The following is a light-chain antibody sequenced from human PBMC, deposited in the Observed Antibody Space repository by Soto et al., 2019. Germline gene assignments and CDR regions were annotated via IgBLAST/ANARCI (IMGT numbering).Light chain of an antibody. CDR1: SSDVGDYKY. V-gene: IGLV2-8*01. Sequence: QSALTQPASMSGSPGQSISISCTGTSSDVGDYKYVSWYQQHPGKAPKLMIYEVNKRPSGVPDRFSGSKSGNTASLTVSGLQAEDEADYYCSSYAGSSNVFGTGTKVTVL. CDR2: EVN. CDR3: SSYAGSSNV. J-gene: IGLJ1*01.